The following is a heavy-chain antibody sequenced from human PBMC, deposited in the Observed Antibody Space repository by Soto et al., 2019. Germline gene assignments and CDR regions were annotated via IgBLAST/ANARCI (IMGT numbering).Heavy chain of an antibody. CDR3: ARYPYSHYHGMDV. V-gene: IGHV3-74*01. J-gene: IGHJ6*02. Sequence: LRLSLAASGFTFSSDWMHWVHQAPVKGLVGVSRINTDGSSTSYADSVKGRFTSSRDNATNTLYLQMNSLRAEATAVYYCARYPYSHYHGMDVSGQGTPGTVSS. CDR2: INTDGSST. D-gene: IGHD3-16*01. CDR1: GFTFSSDW.